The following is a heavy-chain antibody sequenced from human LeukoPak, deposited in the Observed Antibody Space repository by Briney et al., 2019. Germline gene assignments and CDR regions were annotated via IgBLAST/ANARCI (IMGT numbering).Heavy chain of an antibody. CDR2: ISSSGSTI. D-gene: IGHD3-10*02. J-gene: IGHJ6*04. CDR1: EFTFSSYE. Sequence: GGSLRLSCAASEFTFSSYEMNWVRQAPGKGLEWVPYISSSGSTIYYADSVKGRFTISRDNAKNSLYLQMNSLRAEDTAVYYCAELGITMIGGVWGKGTTVTISS. V-gene: IGHV3-48*03. CDR3: AELGITMIGGV.